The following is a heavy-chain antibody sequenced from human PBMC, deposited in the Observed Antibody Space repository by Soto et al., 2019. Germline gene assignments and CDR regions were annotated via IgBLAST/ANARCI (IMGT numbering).Heavy chain of an antibody. CDR1: GYTFTSYG. V-gene: IGHV1-18*01. J-gene: IGHJ4*02. D-gene: IGHD3-9*01. CDR3: ARIRNYFETTSYFDY. CDR2: ISAYNGNT. Sequence: QVQLVQSGAEVKKPGASVKVSCKASGYTFTSYGISWVRQAPGQGLEWMGWISAYNGNTNYAQKLQGRVTMTTDTSTSTSYMELRSLRSDDTAVYYCARIRNYFETTSYFDYWGQGTLVTVSS.